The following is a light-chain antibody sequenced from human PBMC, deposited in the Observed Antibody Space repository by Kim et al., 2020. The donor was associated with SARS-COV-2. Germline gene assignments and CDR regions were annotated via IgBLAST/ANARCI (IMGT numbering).Light chain of an antibody. CDR2: DNN. Sequence: QSVLTQPPSVSAAPGQKVTISCSGSSSNIGNNYVSCYQQLPGTAPKLLIYDNNKRPSGIPDRFSGSKSGTSATLCITGLQTGDEADYYCGTWDSSLSAGPWVFGAGTQLTVL. V-gene: IGLV1-51*01. CDR1: SSNIGNNY. CDR3: GTWDSSLSAGPWV. J-gene: IGLJ3*02.